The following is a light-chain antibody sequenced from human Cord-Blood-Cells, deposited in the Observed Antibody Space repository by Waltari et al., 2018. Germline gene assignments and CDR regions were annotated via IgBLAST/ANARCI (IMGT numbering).Light chain of an antibody. CDR3: CSYAGSSTYV. Sequence: QSALTQPASVSGSPGQSITISCTGTSSDVGSYNLGSWYQQHTGKAPKLMIYEGSKRPSGVSNRCSGAKSGNTAALTISGLQAEDEADYYCCSYAGSSTYVFGTGTKVTVL. V-gene: IGLV2-23*01. CDR1: SSDVGSYNL. CDR2: EGS. J-gene: IGLJ1*01.